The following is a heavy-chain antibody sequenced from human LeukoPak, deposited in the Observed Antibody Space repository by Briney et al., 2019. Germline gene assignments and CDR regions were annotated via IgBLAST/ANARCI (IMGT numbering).Heavy chain of an antibody. CDR3: ASWSGITMVRGVIN. CDR1: GGSFSGYY. J-gene: IGHJ4*02. V-gene: IGHV4-59*01. CDR2: IYYSGST. D-gene: IGHD3-10*01. Sequence: SETLSLTCAVYGGSFSGYYWSWIRQPPGKGLEWIGYIYYSGSTNYNPSLKSRVTISVDTSKNQFSLKLSSVTAADTAVYYCASWSGITMVRGVINWGQGTLVTVSS.